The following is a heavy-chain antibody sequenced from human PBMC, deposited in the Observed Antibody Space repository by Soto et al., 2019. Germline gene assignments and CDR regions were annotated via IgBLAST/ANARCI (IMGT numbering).Heavy chain of an antibody. CDR3: AGGLEAACVMAGFDP. J-gene: IGHJ5*02. D-gene: IGHD6-13*01. CDR1: GYTFTSYG. CDR2: ISAYNGNT. V-gene: IGHV1-18*01. Sequence: QVQLVQSGAEVKKPGASVKVSCKASGYTFTSYGISWVRQAPGQGLEWMGWISAYNGNTNYAQKLQGRVTMTTDTSTRTAYMELRRRRCDDTAVDYCAGGLEAACVMAGFDPWGQGTLVTVSS.